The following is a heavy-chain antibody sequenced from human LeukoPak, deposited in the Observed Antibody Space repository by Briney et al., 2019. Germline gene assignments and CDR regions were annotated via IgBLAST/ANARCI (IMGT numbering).Heavy chain of an antibody. Sequence: PGGSLRLSCAASGFTFSSYSMNWVRQAPGKGLEWVSYISSSSSTIYYADSVKGRFTISRDNAKNSLYLQMNSLRAEDTAVYYCARDPPYYDILTGYPFDYWGQGTQVTVSS. D-gene: IGHD3-9*01. J-gene: IGHJ4*02. CDR1: GFTFSSYS. CDR3: ARDPPYYDILTGYPFDY. V-gene: IGHV3-48*04. CDR2: ISSSSSTI.